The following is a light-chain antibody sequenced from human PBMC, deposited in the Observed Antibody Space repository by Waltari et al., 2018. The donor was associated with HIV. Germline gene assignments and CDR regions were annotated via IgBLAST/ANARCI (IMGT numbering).Light chain of an antibody. Sequence: EIVLTQSPGTLSLSPGERATLSCRASQSLSNTYLAWYQQRPGQAPRLRIFGASGRATGIPDRFSGSGSGTDFTLTISRLEPEDFAVYHCQQYDSSPLTFGGGTKVEIK. J-gene: IGKJ4*01. CDR1: QSLSNTY. CDR3: QQYDSSPLT. V-gene: IGKV3-20*01. CDR2: GAS.